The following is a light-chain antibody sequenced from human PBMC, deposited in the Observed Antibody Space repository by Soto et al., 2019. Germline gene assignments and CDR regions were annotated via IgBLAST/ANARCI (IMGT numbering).Light chain of an antibody. J-gene: IGKJ4*01. CDR1: QDISTH. V-gene: IGKV1-9*01. Sequence: DIQLTQSPSFLSASVGDRVTITCRASQDISTHLAWYQQKPGRAPKLLIFSASTLQSGVPSGFSGSGPGTEFTLTISSLQPEDFATYYCQQVKHYPLTFGGGTKVEIK. CDR2: SAS. CDR3: QQVKHYPLT.